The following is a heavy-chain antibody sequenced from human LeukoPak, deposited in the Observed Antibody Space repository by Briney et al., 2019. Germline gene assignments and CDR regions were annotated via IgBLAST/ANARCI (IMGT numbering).Heavy chain of an antibody. Sequence: GGSLRLSCAASGFTFSNFAMTWVRQAPGKGPEWVSYISGSSRTIYYADSVKGRFTISRDNAKNSLYLQMNSLRAEDTAVYYCAKVITYYYDSSGYYPDYWGQGTLVTVSS. J-gene: IGHJ4*02. D-gene: IGHD3-22*01. CDR1: GFTFSNFA. V-gene: IGHV3-48*04. CDR2: ISGSSRTI. CDR3: AKVITYYYDSSGYYPDY.